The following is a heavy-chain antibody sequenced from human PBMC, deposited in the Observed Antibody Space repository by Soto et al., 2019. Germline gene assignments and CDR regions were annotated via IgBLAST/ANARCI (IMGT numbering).Heavy chain of an antibody. CDR2: MNPNSGNT. V-gene: IGHV1-8*01. CDR3: ARDAWYSSSWYGYYYYYGMDV. J-gene: IGHJ6*02. D-gene: IGHD6-13*01. Sequence: ASVKVSCKASGYTFTSYDINWVRQATGQGLEWMGWMNPNSGNTGYAQKFQGRVTMTRNTSISTAYMELSSLRSEDTAVYYCARDAWYSSSWYGYYYYYGMDVWGQGTTVTVSS. CDR1: GYTFTSYD.